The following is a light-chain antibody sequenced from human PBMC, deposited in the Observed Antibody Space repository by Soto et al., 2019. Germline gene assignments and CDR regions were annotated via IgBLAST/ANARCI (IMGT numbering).Light chain of an antibody. Sequence: QAVVTQPPSVSGAPGQRVTISCTGSSSNIGAGYAVHWYQQLPGTAPKLLIYGIFNRPSGVPDRFSGSKSGTSASLAITGLQAEDEADYHCQSYDSSLSAYVFGTGTKLTVL. CDR2: GIF. J-gene: IGLJ1*01. V-gene: IGLV1-40*01. CDR1: SSNIGAGYA. CDR3: QSYDSSLSAYV.